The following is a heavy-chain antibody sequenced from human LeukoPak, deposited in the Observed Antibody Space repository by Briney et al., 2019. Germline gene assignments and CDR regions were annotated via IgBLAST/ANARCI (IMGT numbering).Heavy chain of an antibody. V-gene: IGHV4-39*07. Sequence: SETLSLTCTVSGGSISSSSYYWGWIRQPPGKGLEWIGSIYYSGSTYYNPSLKSRVTISVDTSKNQFSLKLSSVTAADTAVYYCARGRGSPTPDYWGQGTLFTVSS. CDR2: IYYSGST. D-gene: IGHD2-15*01. CDR3: ARGRGSPTPDY. CDR1: GGSISSSSYY. J-gene: IGHJ4*02.